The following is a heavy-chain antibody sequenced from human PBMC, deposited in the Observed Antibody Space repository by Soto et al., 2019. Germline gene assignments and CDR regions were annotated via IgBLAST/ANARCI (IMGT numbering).Heavy chain of an antibody. D-gene: IGHD2-21*02. CDR1: GYTFTSYG. V-gene: IGHV1-18*01. CDR3: ARGLLDATRYYYCGMDV. Sequence: QVQLVQSGAEVKKPGASVKVSCKASGYTFTSYGISWVRQAPGQGLEWMGWISAYNGNTNYAQKLQGRVTMTTDTSTSTAYMELRSLRSDDTAVYYCARGLLDATRYYYCGMDVWGQGTTVTVSS. J-gene: IGHJ6*02. CDR2: ISAYNGNT.